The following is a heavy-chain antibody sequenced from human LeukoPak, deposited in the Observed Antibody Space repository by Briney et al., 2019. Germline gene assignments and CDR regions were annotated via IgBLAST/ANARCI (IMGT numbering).Heavy chain of an antibody. D-gene: IGHD3-22*01. V-gene: IGHV3-23*01. CDR1: GFTFSSYS. CDR3: AKDKGTYYYDSSGYYYP. J-gene: IGHJ5*02. CDR2: ISGSGGST. Sequence: PGGSLRLSCAASGFTFSSYSMNWVRQAPGKGLEWVSGISGSGGSTYYADSVKGRFTISRDNSKNTLYLQMNSLRAEDTAVYYCAKDKGTYYYDSSGYYYPWGQGTLVTVSS.